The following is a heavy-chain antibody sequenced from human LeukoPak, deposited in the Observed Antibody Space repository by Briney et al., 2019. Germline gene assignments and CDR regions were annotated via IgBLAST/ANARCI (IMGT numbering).Heavy chain of an antibody. J-gene: IGHJ6*03. CDR1: GFTFSSYE. CDR3: AKGGDSSGWYSLYYYMDV. CDR2: ISSSGSTI. Sequence: GGSLRLSCAASGFTFSSYEMNWVRQAPGKGLEWVSYISSSGSTIYYADSVKGRFTISRDNSKNTLYLQMNSLRAEDTAVYYCAKGGDSSGWYSLYYYMDVWGKGTTVTISS. V-gene: IGHV3-48*03. D-gene: IGHD6-19*01.